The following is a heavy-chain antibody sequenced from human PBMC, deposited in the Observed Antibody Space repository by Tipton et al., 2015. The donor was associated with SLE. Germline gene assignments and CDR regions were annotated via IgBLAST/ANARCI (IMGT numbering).Heavy chain of an antibody. CDR2: INHSGST. CDR1: GGSFSGYY. J-gene: IGHJ4*02. D-gene: IGHD6-6*01. V-gene: IGHV4-34*01. Sequence: TLSLTCAVYGGSFSGYYWSWIRQPPGKGLEWIGEINHSGSTNYNPSLKSRVTISVDSSKNQFSLKLSSVTAADTAVYFCARLAGRRFPFDSWGQGTLVTVSS. CDR3: ARLAGRRFPFDS.